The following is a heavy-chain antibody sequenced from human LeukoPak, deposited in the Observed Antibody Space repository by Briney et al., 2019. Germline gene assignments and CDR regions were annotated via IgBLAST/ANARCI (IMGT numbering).Heavy chain of an antibody. Sequence: ASVKVSCKASGYTFTGYYIHWVRQAPGQGLEWMGWINPNSGDTNYAQKFQGRVTMTGDTSISTAYMELSRLGSDDTAVYYYARDHYGSGSYYQGYWGQGTLVTVSS. CDR2: INPNSGDT. CDR3: ARDHYGSGSYYQGY. J-gene: IGHJ4*02. CDR1: GYTFTGYY. V-gene: IGHV1-2*02. D-gene: IGHD3-10*01.